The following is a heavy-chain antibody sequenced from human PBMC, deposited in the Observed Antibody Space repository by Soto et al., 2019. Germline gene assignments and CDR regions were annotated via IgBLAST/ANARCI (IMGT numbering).Heavy chain of an antibody. D-gene: IGHD6-6*01. CDR1: GLNFSILA. J-gene: IGHJ4*02. Sequence: GSLRLSCAASGLNFSILAMSWVRRAPGKGLEWVSTTGYGRLTTYYADSVKGRFTVSRDNSKNTLDLQMSSLRAEDTAVYYCATVHSTSRSFDYWGQGTLVTVSS. CDR2: TGYGRLTT. V-gene: IGHV3-23*01. CDR3: ATVHSTSRSFDY.